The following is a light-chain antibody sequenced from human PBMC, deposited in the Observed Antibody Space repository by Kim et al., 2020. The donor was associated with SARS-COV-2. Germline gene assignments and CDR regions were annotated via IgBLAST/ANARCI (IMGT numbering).Light chain of an antibody. J-gene: IGKJ2*01. CDR3: KQYYSTYT. Sequence: ARATIDGTSTKSVWYSSSKENDLAWYQQRPGQPPKLLIYWASTRASGVPERFSGSGSGTDFTLTISSMKAEDVAVYYGKQYYSTYTFGQGTKLEI. CDR2: WAS. V-gene: IGKV4-1*01. CDR1: KSVWYSSSKEND.